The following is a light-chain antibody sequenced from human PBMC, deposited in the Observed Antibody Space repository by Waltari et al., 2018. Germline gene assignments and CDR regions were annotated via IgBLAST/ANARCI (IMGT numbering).Light chain of an antibody. J-gene: IGLJ1*01. CDR3: CSYAGSSTFYV. Sequence: QSALTQPASVSGSPGQSITISCTGTSSDVGSYHLFSWYQQYPGKAPKLMIYEGSKRPSGVSNRFSGSKSGNTASLTISGLQAEDEADYYCCSYAGSSTFYVFGTGTKVTVL. V-gene: IGLV2-23*01. CDR2: EGS. CDR1: SSDVGSYHL.